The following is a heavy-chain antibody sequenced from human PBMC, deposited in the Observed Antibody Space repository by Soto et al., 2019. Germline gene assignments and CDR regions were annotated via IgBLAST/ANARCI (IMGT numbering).Heavy chain of an antibody. D-gene: IGHD1-1*01. CDR1: GYTLTELS. CDR2: FDPEDGET. CDR3: ATSQTGTIGGGYYYYYGMDV. J-gene: IGHJ6*02. V-gene: IGHV1-24*01. Sequence: DSVKVSCKVSGYTLTELSMHWGRQAPGKGLEWMGGFDPEDGETIYAQKFQGRVTMTEDTSTDTAYMELSSLRSEDTAVYYCATSQTGTIGGGYYYYYGMDVWGQGTTVTVSS.